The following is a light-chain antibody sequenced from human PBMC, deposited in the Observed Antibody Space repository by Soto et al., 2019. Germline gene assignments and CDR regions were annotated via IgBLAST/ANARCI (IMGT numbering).Light chain of an antibody. CDR1: QSISSW. J-gene: IGKJ1*01. CDR2: AAS. V-gene: IGKV1-39*01. CDR3: QQGYSTTWT. Sequence: DIQMTQSPSNRSASLGDRVTISWRASQSISSWLAWYQQKPGKAPNLLICAASNLQSGAPSRFSGSVSGTDGTLTINSLKTEDGATYYCQQGYSTTWTFGQGTKVDI.